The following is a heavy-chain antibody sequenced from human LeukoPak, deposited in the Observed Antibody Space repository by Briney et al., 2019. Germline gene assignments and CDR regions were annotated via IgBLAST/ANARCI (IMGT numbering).Heavy chain of an antibody. Sequence: GASVKVSCKASGGTFGSCGITWVRQAPGQGLEWMGRIIPIFGTANYAQKFQGRVTITTDESTSTAYMELSTLRSDDTAVYYCARERPPGDSSNWFLEGYFDIWGQGTLVTVSS. D-gene: IGHD6-13*01. CDR2: IIPIFGTA. CDR1: GGTFGSCG. V-gene: IGHV1-69*05. J-gene: IGHJ4*02. CDR3: ARERPPGDSSNWFLEGYFDI.